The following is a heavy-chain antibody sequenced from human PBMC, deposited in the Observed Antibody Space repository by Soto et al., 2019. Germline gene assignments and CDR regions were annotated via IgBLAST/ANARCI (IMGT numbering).Heavy chain of an antibody. CDR2: IVVVNGNT. Sequence: ELVQSGPEAREPGTSVKVSCRASGFSFGDSAVQWVRQGRGQRLEWIGWIVVVNGNTNHAQKFEGRVTLTRDASTSTSHMELTSLSSEDTAVYFCAVTDLPFRPLTEPTENGMDVWGQGTTVTVSS. CDR1: GFSFGDSA. CDR3: AVTDLPFRPLTEPTENGMDV. V-gene: IGHV1-58*01. D-gene: IGHD3-3*02. J-gene: IGHJ6*02.